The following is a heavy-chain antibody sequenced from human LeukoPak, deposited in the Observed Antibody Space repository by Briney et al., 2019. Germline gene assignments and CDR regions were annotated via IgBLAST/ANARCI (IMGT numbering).Heavy chain of an antibody. Sequence: GGSLRLSCAASESTFRNFAMHWVRQAPGKGLEWVSSISGSGDSTNYADSVKGRFTISRDNSKNTLYLQMNSLGAEDTALYYCAKSRIVGTPIFDYWGQGTLVTVSS. V-gene: IGHV3-23*01. D-gene: IGHD1-26*01. J-gene: IGHJ4*02. CDR2: ISGSGDST. CDR1: ESTFRNFA. CDR3: AKSRIVGTPIFDY.